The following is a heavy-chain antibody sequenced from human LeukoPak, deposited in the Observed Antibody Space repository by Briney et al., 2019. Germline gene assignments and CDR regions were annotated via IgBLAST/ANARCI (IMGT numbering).Heavy chain of an antibody. CDR1: GFTFTDFW. V-gene: IGHV3-7*01. CDR2: IKEDSRAT. CDR3: ATTAATAGGPY. D-gene: IGHD6-13*01. Sequence: GGSLRLSCAVSGFTFTDFWMTWVRQAPGKGLEWVANIKEDSRATFYGASVKGRFTISRDNSKSSLYLQMNSLGVEDTAVYYCATTAATAGGPYWGQGTLVTVSS. J-gene: IGHJ4*02.